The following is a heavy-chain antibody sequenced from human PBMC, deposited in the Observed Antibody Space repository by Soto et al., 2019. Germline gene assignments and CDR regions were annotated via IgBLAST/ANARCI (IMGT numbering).Heavy chain of an antibody. D-gene: IGHD2-15*01. CDR1: GGSISSSSYY. CDR3: ASQARTYCSGGSCYSGGWFDP. CDR2: IYYSGST. V-gene: IGHV4-39*01. J-gene: IGHJ5*02. Sequence: QLQLQESGPGLVKPSETLSLTCTVSGGSISSSSYYWGWIRQPPGKGLEWIGSIYYSGSTYYNPSLKSRVTISVDTSKNQFSLKLSSVTAADTAVYYCASQARTYCSGGSCYSGGWFDPWGLGTLVTVSS.